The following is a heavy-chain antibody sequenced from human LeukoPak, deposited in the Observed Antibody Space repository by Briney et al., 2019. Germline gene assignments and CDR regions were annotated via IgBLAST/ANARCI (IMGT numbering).Heavy chain of an antibody. V-gene: IGHV1-8*01. D-gene: IGHD1-26*01. J-gene: IGHJ4*02. Sequence: ASVKVSCKASGYSFTTYDINWVRQATGQGLEWMGWMNPNSGNTGYAQRFQGRVTMTRDTSISTAYMELNSLTSEDTAVYYCARWELLDYWGQGTLVTVSS. CDR2: MNPNSGNT. CDR1: GYSFTTYD. CDR3: ARWELLDY.